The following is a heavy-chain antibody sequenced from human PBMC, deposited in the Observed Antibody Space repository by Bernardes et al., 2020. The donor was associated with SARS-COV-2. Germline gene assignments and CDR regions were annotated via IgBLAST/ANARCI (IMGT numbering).Heavy chain of an antibody. CDR2: ISGSGVNA. Sequence: GSLRLSCAASGFAFDNYALSWVRQAPGKGLEWVSVISGSGVNAYYTAAVEGRFSVSRENSMKKMYLQMTSLRPEDTAIYYCAKRSKFDILTGYSPLWDWGQGTLVIVSS. CDR3: AKRSKFDILTGYSPLWD. CDR1: GFAFDNYA. V-gene: IGHV3-23*01. D-gene: IGHD3-9*01. J-gene: IGHJ4*02.